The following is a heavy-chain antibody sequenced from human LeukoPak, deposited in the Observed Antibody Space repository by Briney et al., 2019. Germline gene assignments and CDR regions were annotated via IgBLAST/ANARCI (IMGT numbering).Heavy chain of an antibody. CDR1: GGSISSYY. CDR2: ISYGGST. V-gene: IGHV4-59*08. Sequence: PSETLSLTCTVPGGSISSYYWSWIRQPPGKGLEWIGYISYGGSTSYNPSLRSRVTISADTSKNQFSLKLSSVTAADTAVYYCARHGRDNSGYYEAYYFDYWGQGPLVTVSS. D-gene: IGHD3-22*01. CDR3: ARHGRDNSGYYEAYYFDY. J-gene: IGHJ4*02.